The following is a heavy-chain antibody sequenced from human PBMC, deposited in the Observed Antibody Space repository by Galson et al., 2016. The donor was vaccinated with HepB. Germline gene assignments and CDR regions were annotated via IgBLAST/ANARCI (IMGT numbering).Heavy chain of an antibody. CDR1: GFTFSTYA. Sequence: SLRLSCAASGFTFSTYAMNWVRQAPGKGLEWAALISYDGSKKHYADSVKGRFTISRDNSKNTLYLQMNSLRAEDTAVYYCARGDYFWSGFSIPYYFDYWGQGTLVTVSS. CDR3: ARGDYFWSGFSIPYYFDY. D-gene: IGHD3-3*01. J-gene: IGHJ4*02. V-gene: IGHV3-30*04. CDR2: ISYDGSKK.